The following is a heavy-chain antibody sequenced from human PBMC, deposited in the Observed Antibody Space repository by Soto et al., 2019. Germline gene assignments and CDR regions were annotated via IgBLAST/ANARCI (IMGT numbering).Heavy chain of an antibody. J-gene: IGHJ5*02. CDR3: AKGRDIVATKGAWFDP. CDR1: GFTCSSYA. V-gene: IGHV3-23*01. D-gene: IGHD5-12*01. Sequence: GGSLRLSCAASGFTCSSYAMSWVRQAPGKGLEWVSAISGSGGSTYYADSVKGRFTISRDNSKNTLYLQMNSLRAEDTAVYYCAKGRDIVATKGAWFDPWGQGTLVTVPQ. CDR2: ISGSGGST.